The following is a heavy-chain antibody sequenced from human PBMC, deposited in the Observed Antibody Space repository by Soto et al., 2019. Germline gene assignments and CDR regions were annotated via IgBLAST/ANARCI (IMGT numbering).Heavy chain of an antibody. CDR1: GFTFSSYS. D-gene: IGHD4-17*01. Sequence: EVQLVESGGGLVQPGGSLRLSCAASGFTFSSYSMNWVRQAPGKGLEWVSYISSSSTIYYADSVKGRFTISRDNAKNSLYLQMNSLRAEDTAVYYCARVLGVTVTTSGYWGQGTLVTVSS. CDR3: ARVLGVTVTTSGY. CDR2: ISSSSTI. V-gene: IGHV3-48*01. J-gene: IGHJ4*02.